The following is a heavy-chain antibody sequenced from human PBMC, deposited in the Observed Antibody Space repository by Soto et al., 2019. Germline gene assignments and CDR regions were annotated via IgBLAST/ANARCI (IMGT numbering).Heavy chain of an antibody. CDR1: GGSINSGGYY. CDR3: ARAQKIFGIINVFDY. J-gene: IGHJ4*02. Sequence: LSLTCTVSGGSINSGGYYWSWIRQHPGKGLEWIGYIYYSGSTYYNPSLKSRVTISVDTSKNQFPLKLTSVTAADTAVYFCARAQKIFGIINVFDYWGQGNLVTVSS. D-gene: IGHD3-3*01. CDR2: IYYSGST. V-gene: IGHV4-31*03.